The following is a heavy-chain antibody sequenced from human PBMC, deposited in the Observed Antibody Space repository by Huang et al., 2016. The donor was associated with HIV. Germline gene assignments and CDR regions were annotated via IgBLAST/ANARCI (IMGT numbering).Heavy chain of an antibody. V-gene: IGHV3-74*01. Sequence: EVQLVESGGGLVQPGGSLRLSCAASGFTFSSYWVHWVRQAPGKGLVLVSRINGDGSSTNYAASVKGRFTISRDNAKNTLYVQVNSLRAEDTAVYYCARGTRLTGLWYFDLWGRGTLVIVSS. J-gene: IGHJ2*01. D-gene: IGHD7-27*01. CDR1: GFTFSSYW. CDR2: INGDGSST. CDR3: ARGTRLTGLWYFDL.